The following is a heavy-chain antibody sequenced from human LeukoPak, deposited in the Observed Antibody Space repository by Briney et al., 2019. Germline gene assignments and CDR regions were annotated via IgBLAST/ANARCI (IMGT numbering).Heavy chain of an antibody. J-gene: IGHJ4*02. CDR2: IYYSGST. CDR3: ASLYYYDNSGYPYY. D-gene: IGHD3-22*01. CDR1: GGSISSSSYY. Sequence: PSETLSLTCTVSGGSISSSSYYWGWIRQPPGKGLEWIGSIYYSGSTYYNPSLKSRVTISVDTSKNQFSLKLSSVTAADTAVYYCASLYYYDNSGYPYYWGQGTLVTVSS. V-gene: IGHV4-39*07.